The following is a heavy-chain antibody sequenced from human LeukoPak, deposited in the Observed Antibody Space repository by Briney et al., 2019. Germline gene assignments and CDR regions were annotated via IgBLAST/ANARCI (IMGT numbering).Heavy chain of an antibody. CDR1: GFTFSSYG. J-gene: IGHJ4*02. CDR2: ISYDGSNK. Sequence: PGRSLRLSCAASGFTFSSYGMHWVRQAPGKGLEWVAVISYDGSNKYYADSVKGRFTISRDNSKNTLYLQMNSLRAEDTAVYYCAKRGHYSINWYHYFDYWGQGTLVTVSS. CDR3: AKRGHYSINWYHYFDY. D-gene: IGHD6-13*01. V-gene: IGHV3-30*18.